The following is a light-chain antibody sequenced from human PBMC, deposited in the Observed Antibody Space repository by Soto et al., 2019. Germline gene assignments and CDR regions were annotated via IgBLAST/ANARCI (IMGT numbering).Light chain of an antibody. Sequence: QSALTQPASVSGSPGQSITISCTGTSSDVGAYNYVSWYQHHPGKVPKLLIYEVTNRPSGVSDRFSGSKSGNTASLTISGLQADDEGYYYCSSYTSRSTLYVFGTGTKLTVL. CDR3: SSYTSRSTLYV. CDR2: EVT. CDR1: SSDVGAYNY. V-gene: IGLV2-14*01. J-gene: IGLJ1*01.